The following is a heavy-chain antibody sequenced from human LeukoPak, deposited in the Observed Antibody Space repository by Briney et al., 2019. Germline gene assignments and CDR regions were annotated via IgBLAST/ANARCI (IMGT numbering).Heavy chain of an antibody. Sequence: AGGSLRLSCAASGFTFSSYGMHWVRQAPGKGLEWVAVIRYDGSNKYYADSVKGRFTISRDNSKNTLYLQINTLRAEDTAVYYCARVRGGEYTSSSGGLDYWGQGTLVTVSS. J-gene: IGHJ4*02. CDR1: GFTFSSYG. CDR2: IRYDGSNK. CDR3: ARVRGGEYTSSSGGLDY. D-gene: IGHD6-6*01. V-gene: IGHV3-33*01.